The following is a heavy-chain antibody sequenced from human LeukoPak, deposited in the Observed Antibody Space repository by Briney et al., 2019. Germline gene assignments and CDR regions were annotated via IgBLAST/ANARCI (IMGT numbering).Heavy chain of an antibody. CDR3: ARGGWGTYDPGNLDF. CDR1: GFTFSSYG. CDR2: ISYDGSNK. D-gene: IGHD6-19*01. Sequence: GGSLRLSCAASGFTFSSYGMHWVRQAPGKGLEWVALISYDGSNKYYADSVKGRFTISRDNSKNTLYLQINSLRAEDTALYYCARGGWGTYDPGNLDFWGQGTLVTVSS. V-gene: IGHV3-33*05. J-gene: IGHJ4*02.